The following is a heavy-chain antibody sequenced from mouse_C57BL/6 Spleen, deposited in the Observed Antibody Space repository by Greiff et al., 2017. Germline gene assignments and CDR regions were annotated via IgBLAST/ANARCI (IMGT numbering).Heavy chain of an antibody. CDR2: ISSGGSYT. CDR3: ASEIYYGYDEDAY. CDR1: GFTFSSYG. Sequence: EVMLVESGGDLVKPGGSLKLSCAASGFTFSSYGMSWVRQTPDKRLEWVATISSGGSYTYYPDSVKGRFTISRDNAKNTLYLQMSSLKSEDTAMYYCASEIYYGYDEDAYWGQGTLVTVSA. D-gene: IGHD2-2*01. J-gene: IGHJ3*01. V-gene: IGHV5-6*01.